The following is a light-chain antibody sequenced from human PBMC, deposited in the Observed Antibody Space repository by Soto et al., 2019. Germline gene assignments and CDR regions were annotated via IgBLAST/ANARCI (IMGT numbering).Light chain of an antibody. V-gene: IGLV2-11*01. Sequence: QSALTQPASVSGSPGQSVTISCSGPSSDGGNYNLVSWYQQHPGKAPKLLISDVSKRPSGVPDRFSGSKFGNTASLTISGLQAEDEADYYCCSYAGAFIYVFGSGTKVTVL. J-gene: IGLJ1*01. CDR3: CSYAGAFIYV. CDR2: DVS. CDR1: SSDGGNYNL.